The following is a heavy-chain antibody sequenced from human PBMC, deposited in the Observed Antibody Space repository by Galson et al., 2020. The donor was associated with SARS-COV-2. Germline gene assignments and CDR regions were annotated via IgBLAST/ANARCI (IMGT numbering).Heavy chain of an antibody. CDR2: IRSKIYGVTT. CDR3: TRARGGCSGGSCYSDY. CDR1: GFTFGDYA. V-gene: IGHV3-49*03. D-gene: IGHD2-15*01. J-gene: IGHJ4*02. Sequence: GESLKISCAASGFTFGDYAMSWFRQAPGKGLEWVGFIRSKIYGVTTEYPASAKGRFTISRDDSKSIAYLQMNSLKTEDTAVYYCTRARGGCSGGSCYSDYWGQGTLVTVSS.